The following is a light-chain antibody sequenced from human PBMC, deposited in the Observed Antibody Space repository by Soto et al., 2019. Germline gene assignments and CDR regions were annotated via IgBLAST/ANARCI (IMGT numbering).Light chain of an antibody. CDR3: SSYTTSSTLPV. CDR2: EVS. V-gene: IGLV2-14*01. CDR1: NSDVGGYNY. Sequence: SVLTQPASLSGASGPSITISCTGTNSDVGGYNYVSWYQHHPGKAPKLMIYEVSNRPSGVTNRFSGSKSGNTASLTISGLQAEDEADYYCSSYTTSSTLPVFGGGTKLTVL. J-gene: IGLJ2*01.